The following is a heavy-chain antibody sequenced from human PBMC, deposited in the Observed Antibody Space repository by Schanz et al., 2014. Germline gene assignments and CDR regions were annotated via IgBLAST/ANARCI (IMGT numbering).Heavy chain of an antibody. Sequence: QVQLVQSEAEVKKPGSSVKVSCKASGGTFSTYVVVCVRQAPGQGLEWMGRIIPILGIANYAQNFQGRLTITADKSTSTAYMELSSLRSEDTAVYYCAGTYCSSTSCYTGYYYMDVWGKGTTVTVSS. J-gene: IGHJ6*03. CDR1: GGTFSTYV. D-gene: IGHD2-2*02. CDR2: IIPILGIA. V-gene: IGHV1-69*02. CDR3: AGTYCSSTSCYTGYYYMDV.